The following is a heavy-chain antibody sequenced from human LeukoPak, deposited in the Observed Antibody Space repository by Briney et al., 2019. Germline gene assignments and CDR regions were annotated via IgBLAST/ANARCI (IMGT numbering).Heavy chain of an antibody. CDR3: ARVEDYYDSSGYYYQYFQH. Sequence: GGSLRLSCAASGFTVSSNNMSWVRQAPGKGLEWVSVIYSGGSTYYADSVKGRFTISRDNSKNTLYLQMNSLRAEDTAVYYCARVEDYYDSSGYYYQYFQHWGQGTLVTVSS. V-gene: IGHV3-66*01. D-gene: IGHD3-22*01. CDR2: IYSGGST. CDR1: GFTVSSNN. J-gene: IGHJ1*01.